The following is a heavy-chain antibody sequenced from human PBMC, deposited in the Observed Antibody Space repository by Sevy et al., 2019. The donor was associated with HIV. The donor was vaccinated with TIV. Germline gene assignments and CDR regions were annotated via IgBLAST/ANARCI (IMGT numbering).Heavy chain of an antibody. Sequence: GGSLSLSCAASGFTFSTYGMHWVRQAPGKGLEWVAFIRYDESEQYCADSVKGRCTISRDNSKSTLYLRLSSLRDEDTAVYYCAKDPRPSHRITTFGGVDYFEYWGQGTLVTVSS. CDR1: GFTFSTYG. D-gene: IGHD3-3*01. V-gene: IGHV3-30*02. J-gene: IGHJ4*02. CDR2: IRYDESEQ. CDR3: AKDPRPSHRITTFGGVDYFEY.